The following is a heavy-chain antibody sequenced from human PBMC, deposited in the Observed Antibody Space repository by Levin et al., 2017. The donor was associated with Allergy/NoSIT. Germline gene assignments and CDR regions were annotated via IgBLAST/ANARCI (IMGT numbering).Heavy chain of an antibody. CDR3: ARVLCSGGTCYDDSFDI. CDR1: GFTVSSNY. D-gene: IGHD2-15*01. Sequence: TGGSLRLSCAVSGFTVSSNYMSWVRQAPGKGLEWVSTVYATGSTYYGDSAMDRFTISRDNSKNTLYLQMNSLRAEDTAVYFCARVLCSGGTCYDDSFDIWGQGTMVTVSS. V-gene: IGHV3-66*01. J-gene: IGHJ3*02. CDR2: VYATGST.